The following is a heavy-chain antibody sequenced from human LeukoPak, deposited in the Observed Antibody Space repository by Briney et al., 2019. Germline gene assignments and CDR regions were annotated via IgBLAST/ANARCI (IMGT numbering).Heavy chain of an antibody. Sequence: GGSLRLSCAASGFTFSSYGMHWARQAPGKGLEWVAVIWYDGSNKYYADSVKGRFTISRDNSKNTLYLQMNSLRAEDTAVYYCARAYYYGSGSPDHAFDIWGQGTMVTVSS. CDR1: GFTFSSYG. D-gene: IGHD3-10*01. CDR3: ARAYYYGSGSPDHAFDI. V-gene: IGHV3-33*01. CDR2: IWYDGSNK. J-gene: IGHJ3*02.